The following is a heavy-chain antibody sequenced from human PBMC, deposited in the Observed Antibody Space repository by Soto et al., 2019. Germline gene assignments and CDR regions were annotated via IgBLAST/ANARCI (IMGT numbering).Heavy chain of an antibody. J-gene: IGHJ4*02. D-gene: IGHD3-10*01. CDR1: GGSISSGGYY. Sequence: SETLSLTCTVSGGSISSGGYYWSWIRQHPGKGLEWIGYIYYSGSTYYNPSLKSRVTISVDTSKNQFSLKLSSVTAADTAVYYCASCYYGSGRYPYFDYWGQGTLVTVS. V-gene: IGHV4-31*03. CDR3: ASCYYGSGRYPYFDY. CDR2: IYYSGST.